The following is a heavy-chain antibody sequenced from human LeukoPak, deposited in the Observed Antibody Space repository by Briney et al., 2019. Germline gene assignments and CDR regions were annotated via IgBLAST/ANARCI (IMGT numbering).Heavy chain of an antibody. CDR3: ARGLVGGAPNLDY. D-gene: IGHD1-26*01. J-gene: IGHJ4*02. CDR1: GGSITTYY. Sequence: SETLSLTCTVSGGSITTYYWSWIRQPPGKGLEWIGYFYYSGSTNYNPSLKSRLTISVDTSKNQFSLKLSSVTAADTAVYYCARGLVGGAPNLDYWGQGTLVTVSS. V-gene: IGHV4-59*01. CDR2: FYYSGST.